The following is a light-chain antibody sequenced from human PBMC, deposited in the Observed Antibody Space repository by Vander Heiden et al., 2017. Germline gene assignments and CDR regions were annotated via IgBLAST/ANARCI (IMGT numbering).Light chain of an antibody. CDR1: SGPIASNY. J-gene: IGLJ3*02. CDR2: EDF. Sequence: FMLPHPHTVSESPGKTVTISCTRSSGPIASNYVQSYQPRPASPPTTAIYEDFQSPSAVPDRFSGSIDSSANSASLTISGLKTEDEADYYCQSYDSSTHWVFGGGTKLTVL. V-gene: IGLV6-57*01. CDR3: QSYDSSTHWV.